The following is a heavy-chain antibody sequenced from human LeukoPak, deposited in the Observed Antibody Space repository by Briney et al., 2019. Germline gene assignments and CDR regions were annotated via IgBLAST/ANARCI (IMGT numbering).Heavy chain of an antibody. CDR2: MNIDGSEK. J-gene: IGHJ4*02. Sequence: GGSLRLSCAASGFTFSSYWMGWVRQAPGKRPEWVANMNIDGSEKYYADSVKGRFSISRDNARNSVYLQMASLRVEDTAVYYCARDPVEWELLLDYWGQGTLVTVSS. CDR1: GFTFSSYW. D-gene: IGHD1-26*01. CDR3: ARDPVEWELLLDY. V-gene: IGHV3-7*01.